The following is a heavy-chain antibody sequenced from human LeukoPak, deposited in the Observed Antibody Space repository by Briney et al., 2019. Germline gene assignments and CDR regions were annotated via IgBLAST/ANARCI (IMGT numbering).Heavy chain of an antibody. Sequence: GGSLRLSCAASGFTFSDYYMSWIRQTPGKGLEWVSYISSGSSYTNYADSVKGRFTISRDNAKNSLYLQMNSLRAEDTAVYYCARGGYYACYQFDYWGQGTLVTVSS. CDR2: ISSGSSYT. J-gene: IGHJ4*02. CDR1: GFTFSDYY. D-gene: IGHD3-10*01. CDR3: ARGGYYACYQFDY. V-gene: IGHV3-11*06.